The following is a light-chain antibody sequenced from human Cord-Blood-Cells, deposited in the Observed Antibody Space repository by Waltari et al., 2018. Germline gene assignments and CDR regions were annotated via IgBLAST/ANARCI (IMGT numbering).Light chain of an antibody. Sequence: EIVMTQPPATLSVSPGARATLSCRASQSVSSNLAWYQQKPGQAPRLLIYGASTRATGIPARFSGSGSGTEFTLTISSLQSEDFAVYYCQQDNNWPPLTFGGGTKVEIK. V-gene: IGKV3-15*01. CDR2: GAS. CDR1: QSVSSN. J-gene: IGKJ4*01. CDR3: QQDNNWPPLT.